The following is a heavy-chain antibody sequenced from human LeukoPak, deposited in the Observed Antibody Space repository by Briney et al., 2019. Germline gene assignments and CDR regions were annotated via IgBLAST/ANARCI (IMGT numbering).Heavy chain of an antibody. V-gene: IGHV3-48*03. D-gene: IGHD6-19*01. Sequence: GGSLRLSCAASGFTFSSYAMNWVRQAPRKGLEWVSYISSSGSTIYYADSVKGRFTISRDNAKNSLYLQMNSLRAEDTAVYYCARGPRAVAGFDYWGQGTLVTVSS. CDR3: ARGPRAVAGFDY. CDR1: GFTFSSYA. J-gene: IGHJ4*02. CDR2: ISSSGSTI.